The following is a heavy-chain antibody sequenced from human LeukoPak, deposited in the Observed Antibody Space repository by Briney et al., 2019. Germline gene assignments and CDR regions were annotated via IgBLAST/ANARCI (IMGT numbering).Heavy chain of an antibody. CDR3: ARDKEPFDY. V-gene: IGHV4-38-2*02. CDR2: IYHSGST. CDR1: GYSISSGYY. J-gene: IGHJ4*02. Sequence: ASETLSLTCTVSGYSISSGYYWGWIRQPPGKGLEWIGSIYHSGSTYYNPSLKSRVTISVDTSKNQFSLKLSSVTAADTAVYYCARDKEPFDYWGQGTLVTVSS.